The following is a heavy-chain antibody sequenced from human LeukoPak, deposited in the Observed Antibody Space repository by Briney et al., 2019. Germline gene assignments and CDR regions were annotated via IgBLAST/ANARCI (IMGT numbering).Heavy chain of an antibody. Sequence: SETLSLTCTVSGFSTSTSYWSWIRQPPGMGLEWIGYIYHTGDTNSNPSLKSRVTISLDTSKNQFSLRLRSVTAADTAVYYCARHTSARPFDYWGQGTLVTVSS. CDR2: IYHTGDT. D-gene: IGHD6-6*01. CDR3: ARHTSARPFDY. J-gene: IGHJ4*02. V-gene: IGHV4-59*08. CDR1: GFSTSTSY.